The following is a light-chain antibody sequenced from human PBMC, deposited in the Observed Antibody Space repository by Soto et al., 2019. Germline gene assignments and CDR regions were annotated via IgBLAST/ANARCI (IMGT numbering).Light chain of an antibody. CDR2: AAS. V-gene: IGKV1-8*01. CDR1: QGISSY. Sequence: AIRMTQSPSSLSASTGDRVTITCRASQGISSYLAWYQQKPGKAPKLLIYAASTLQSGVPSRFSGSGSGTDFTLTISSLQPGDFATYYCQQSYSRVTFGQGTKVDIK. CDR3: QQSYSRVT. J-gene: IGKJ1*01.